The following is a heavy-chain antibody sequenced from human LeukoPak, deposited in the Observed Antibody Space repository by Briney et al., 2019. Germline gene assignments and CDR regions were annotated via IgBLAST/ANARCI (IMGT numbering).Heavy chain of an antibody. V-gene: IGHV4-39*01. CDR2: IYYSGRT. Sequence: KPSETLSLTCSVSGDSVSRSDSYWDWIRQPPGKGLEWIGTIYYSGRTYYSPSLKSRVTMSVDPSNNQFSLNLRSVTAADTALYYCARRRYYDGSRYLEWGQGTLLSVSS. D-gene: IGHD3-22*01. CDR1: GDSVSRSDSY. CDR3: ARRRYYDGSRYLE. J-gene: IGHJ1*01.